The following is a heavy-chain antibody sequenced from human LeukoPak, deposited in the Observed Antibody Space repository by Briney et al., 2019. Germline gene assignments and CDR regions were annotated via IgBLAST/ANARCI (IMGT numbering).Heavy chain of an antibody. CDR2: IIPIFGTA. D-gene: IGHD3-22*01. J-gene: IGHJ5*02. Sequence: SVKVSCKASGGTFSSYAISWVRQAPGQGLEWMGGIIPIFGTANYAQKFQGRVTITADESTSTAYMELRSLRSDNTAVYYCARDQYYDSKGWFDPWGQGTLVTVSS. CDR3: ARDQYYDSKGWFDP. V-gene: IGHV1-69*13. CDR1: GGTFSSYA.